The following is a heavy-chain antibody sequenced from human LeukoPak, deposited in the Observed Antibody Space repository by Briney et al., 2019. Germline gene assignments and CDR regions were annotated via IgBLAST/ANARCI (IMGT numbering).Heavy chain of an antibody. CDR3: ARDGYSGSDAL. J-gene: IGHJ4*02. Sequence: SETLSLTCTVSGGSISSYYWSWIRQPPGKGLEWIGYIYHSGSTNYNPSLKSRITISVDTSQNQFSLKLSSVTAADTAVYYCARDGYSGSDALWGQGTLVTVSS. V-gene: IGHV4-59*01. CDR2: IYHSGST. CDR1: GGSISSYY. D-gene: IGHD5-12*01.